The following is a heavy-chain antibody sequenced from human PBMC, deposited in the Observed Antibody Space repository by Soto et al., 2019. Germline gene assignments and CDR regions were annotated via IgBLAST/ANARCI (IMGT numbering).Heavy chain of an antibody. Sequence: ASVKVSCKASGFSFTSSAVQWVRQARGQRLQWIGWIVVGSGNTNYAQKFQERVTITRDMSTSTAYMELSSLRSEDTAVYYCAAPQGALVAALYYYGMDVWGQGPTVTVSS. J-gene: IGHJ6*02. D-gene: IGHD2-15*01. CDR2: IVVGSGNT. CDR3: AAPQGALVAALYYYGMDV. CDR1: GFSFTSSA. V-gene: IGHV1-58*01.